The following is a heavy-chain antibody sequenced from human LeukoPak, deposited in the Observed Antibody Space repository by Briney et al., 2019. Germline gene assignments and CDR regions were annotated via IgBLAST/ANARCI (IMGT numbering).Heavy chain of an antibody. CDR2: IYYSGST. Sequence: PSETLSLTCTVSGGSISSSSYYWGWIRQPPGKGLEWIGSIYYSGSTYYNPSLKSRVTISVDTSKNQFSLKLSSVTAADTAVYYCHRWLQFGGRAPDYWGQGTLVTVSS. V-gene: IGHV4-39*01. CDR1: GGSISSSSYY. D-gene: IGHD5-24*01. J-gene: IGHJ4*02. CDR3: HRWLQFGGRAPDY.